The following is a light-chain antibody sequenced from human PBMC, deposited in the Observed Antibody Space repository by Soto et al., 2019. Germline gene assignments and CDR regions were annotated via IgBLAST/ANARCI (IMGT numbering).Light chain of an antibody. CDR3: QQYNNWPRS. CDR2: DAS. CDR1: QSVSSY. Sequence: EIVLTQSPATLSLSPGERATLSCRASQSVSSYLAWYQQKPGQAPGLLIYDASNRATGIPARFSGSGSGTEFTLTISSLQSEDFAVYYCQQYNNWPRSLGQGTKVDIK. J-gene: IGKJ1*01. V-gene: IGKV3-11*01.